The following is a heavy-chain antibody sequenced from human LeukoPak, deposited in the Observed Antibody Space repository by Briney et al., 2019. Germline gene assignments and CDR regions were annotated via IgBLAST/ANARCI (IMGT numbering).Heavy chain of an antibody. Sequence: PGGSLRLSCAASGFTFSSYEMIWVRQAPGKGLEWVSYISSSGRTIYYADSVKGRFTISRNNAKNSLYLQMNSLRAEDTAVYYCASVLGDYYDSSGRPDYWGQGTLVTVSS. CDR2: ISSSGRTI. CDR1: GFTFSSYE. V-gene: IGHV3-48*03. CDR3: ASVLGDYYDSSGRPDY. D-gene: IGHD3-22*01. J-gene: IGHJ4*02.